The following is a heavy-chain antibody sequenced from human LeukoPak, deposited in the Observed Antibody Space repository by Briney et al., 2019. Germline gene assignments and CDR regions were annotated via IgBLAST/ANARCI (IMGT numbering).Heavy chain of an antibody. J-gene: IGHJ4*02. Sequence: GGSRRPSCAASRFTVSTDYMTWVREAPGKWLEWVSAIYTGGRTYFAGSVKGRFTISRDNSKSTVYHQLNNLRVEDTAESNCARYHTALNYWGQGTLVTAS. CDR1: RFTVSTDY. V-gene: IGHV3-53*01. CDR2: IYTGGRT. D-gene: IGHD5-18*01. CDR3: ARYHTALNY.